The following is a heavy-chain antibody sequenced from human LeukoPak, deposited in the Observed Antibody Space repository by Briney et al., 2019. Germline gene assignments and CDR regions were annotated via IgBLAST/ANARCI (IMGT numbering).Heavy chain of an antibody. Sequence: ASVKVSCKASGYTFTGYYIHWVRQAPGQGLEWMGWINPNSGGTKYAQKFQGRVSMTRDMPINTAYMELNSLRFDDTAVYYCARSKYSDYLWGQGTLVTVSS. J-gene: IGHJ4*02. V-gene: IGHV1-2*02. CDR2: INPNSGGT. CDR3: ARSKYSDYL. CDR1: GYTFTGYY. D-gene: IGHD5-12*01.